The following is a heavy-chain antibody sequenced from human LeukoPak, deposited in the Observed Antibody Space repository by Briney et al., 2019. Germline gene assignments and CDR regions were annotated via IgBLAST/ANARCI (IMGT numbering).Heavy chain of an antibody. Sequence: SQTLSLTCTVSGVSISSGYDDWSWIRQPPWNGLEWIGYMYYSGSTYYNPSLKGRVIISLDTSKNQLSLKLSSVTAADTAVYYCARPYYYDSRIDPWGQGTLVTVSS. CDR3: ARPYYYDSRIDP. D-gene: IGHD3-22*01. V-gene: IGHV4-30-4*01. CDR2: MYYSGST. J-gene: IGHJ5*02. CDR1: GVSISSGYDD.